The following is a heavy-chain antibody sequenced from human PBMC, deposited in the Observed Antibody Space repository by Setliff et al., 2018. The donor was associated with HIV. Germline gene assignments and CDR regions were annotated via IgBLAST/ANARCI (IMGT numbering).Heavy chain of an antibody. Sequence: VASVKVSCKASGGTFSSYAISWVRQAPGQGLEWMGWISAYNGDTKYSRNLQGRLTMTTDTSTSTAFMELRSLRSDDTAVYYCARDPPSSGWYRADYWGQGTLVTVSS. CDR1: GGTFSSYA. D-gene: IGHD6-19*01. CDR2: ISAYNGDT. CDR3: ARDPPSSGWYRADY. J-gene: IGHJ4*02. V-gene: IGHV1-18*01.